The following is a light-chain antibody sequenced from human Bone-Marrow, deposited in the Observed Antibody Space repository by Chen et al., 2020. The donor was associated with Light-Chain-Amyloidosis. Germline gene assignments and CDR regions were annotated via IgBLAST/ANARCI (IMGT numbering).Light chain of an antibody. V-gene: IGLV1-44*01. CDR2: DAN. Sequence: SVLTQPPSASGPPGQRVTISCSGSVSTIGTNSVNWYQQLPETSPKLLIFDANSRPSGVPARFSASQSGTSSSRAISGLQSEDEADYYCASWDDNVNGWVFGGGTKLTVL. J-gene: IGLJ3*02. CDR1: VSTIGTNS. CDR3: ASWDDNVNGWV.